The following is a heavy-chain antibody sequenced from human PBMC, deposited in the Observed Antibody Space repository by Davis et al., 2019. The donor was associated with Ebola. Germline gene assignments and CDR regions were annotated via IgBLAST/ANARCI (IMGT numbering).Heavy chain of an antibody. Sequence: MPSETLSLTCAVYGGSFSGYYWSWICQPPGKGLEWIGEINHSGSTNYNPSLKSRVTISVDTSKNQFSLKLSSVTAADTAVYYCAREGQLGLDYWGQGTLVTVSS. V-gene: IGHV4-34*01. D-gene: IGHD6-6*01. CDR1: GGSFSGYY. CDR3: AREGQLGLDY. J-gene: IGHJ4*02. CDR2: INHSGST.